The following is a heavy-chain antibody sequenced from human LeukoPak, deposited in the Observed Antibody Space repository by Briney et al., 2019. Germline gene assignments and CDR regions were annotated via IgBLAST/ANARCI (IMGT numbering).Heavy chain of an antibody. CDR2: ISGSGGST. J-gene: IGHJ4*02. Sequence: LXLSXXXSGFTXXSYAMSWVRQAPGKGLEWVSAISGSGGSTYYADSVKGRFTISRDNSKNTLYLQMNSLRADDTAVYYCAKDIFRFLEWLSDYWGQGTLVTVSS. CDR1: GFTXXSYA. V-gene: IGHV3-23*01. D-gene: IGHD3-3*01. CDR3: AKDIFRFLEWLSDY.